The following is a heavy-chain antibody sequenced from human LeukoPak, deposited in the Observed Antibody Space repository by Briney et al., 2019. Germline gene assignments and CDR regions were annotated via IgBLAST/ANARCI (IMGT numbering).Heavy chain of an antibody. J-gene: IGHJ3*01. D-gene: IGHD6-19*01. Sequence: SETLSLTCTVSGGSISSSSYYWGWIRQPPGKGLEWIGSIYYSGSTYYNPSLRSRVTISVDTSKNQFSLTLSSVTAADTAVYYCARDWYRSGSTPDAFDFWGQGTTVTVSS. CDR2: IYYSGST. CDR1: GGSISSSSYY. CDR3: ARDWYRSGSTPDAFDF. V-gene: IGHV4-39*07.